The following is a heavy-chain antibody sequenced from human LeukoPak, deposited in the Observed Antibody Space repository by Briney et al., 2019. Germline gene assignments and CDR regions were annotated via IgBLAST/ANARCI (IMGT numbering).Heavy chain of an antibody. J-gene: IGHJ4*02. D-gene: IGHD3-3*01. CDR3: ARDHHYDFWSGYYFGGLKLYYFDY. V-gene: IGHV1-8*01. CDR2: MNPNSGNT. CDR1: GYTFTSYD. Sequence: GASVKVSCKASGYTFTSYDINWVRQATGQGLEWMGWMNPNSGNTGYAQKFQGRVTMTRNTSISTAYMELSSLRSEDTAVYYCARDHHYDFWSGYYFGGLKLYYFDYWGQGTLVTVSS.